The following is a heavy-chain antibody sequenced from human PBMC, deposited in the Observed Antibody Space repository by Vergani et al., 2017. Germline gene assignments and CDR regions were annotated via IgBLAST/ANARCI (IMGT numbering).Heavy chain of an antibody. CDR3: AKSQMATNDFDL. J-gene: IGHJ4*02. CDR1: GYTFVNHP. CDR2: IIPYNHKT. Sequence: QAQLGQSDSEVKKPGDSVTLSCKSSGYTFVNHPITWVRQVPGQGLEWMGWIIPYNHKTLYSQKVEGRVTMTSDTSSSTVFLELRRLTSDDTAIYYCAKSQMATNDFDLWGRGALVTVSS. V-gene: IGHV1-18*04. D-gene: IGHD5-24*01.